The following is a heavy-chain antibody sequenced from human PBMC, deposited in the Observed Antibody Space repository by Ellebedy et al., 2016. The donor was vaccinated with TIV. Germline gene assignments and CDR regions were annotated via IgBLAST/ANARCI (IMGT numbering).Heavy chain of an antibody. V-gene: IGHV3-53*01. J-gene: IGHJ4*02. CDR2: MYSTGIT. D-gene: IGHD3-10*02. Sequence: PGGSLRLSCGVSGFTVSNNYMSWIRRAPGKGLEFVSFMYSTGITHYGNSVKGRFTISRDNSRKTVDLQMSSLRVEDTAVYYCARVDYNVGTDYWGQGTLVTVSS. CDR1: GFTVSNNY. CDR3: ARVDYNVGTDY.